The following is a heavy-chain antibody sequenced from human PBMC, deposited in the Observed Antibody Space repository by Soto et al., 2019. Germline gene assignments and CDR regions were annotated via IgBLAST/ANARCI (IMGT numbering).Heavy chain of an antibody. CDR3: ATAGSFRFDY. D-gene: IGHD3-16*02. J-gene: IGHJ4*02. CDR1: GFTFSTYW. V-gene: IGHV3-74*01. Sequence: EVQLVESGGDLVQPGGSLRLSCAASGFTFSTYWMHWVRQAPGKGLVWVSRINTDGSTINYADSVKGRFTISRDNARNTLYLQMSSLRDEDTAVYYCATAGSFRFDYWGQGSLVTVSS. CDR2: INTDGSTI.